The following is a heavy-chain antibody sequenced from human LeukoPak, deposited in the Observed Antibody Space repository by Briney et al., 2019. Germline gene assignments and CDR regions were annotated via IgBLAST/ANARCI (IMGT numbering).Heavy chain of an antibody. CDR1: GGSISSGGYY. Sequence: PSETLSLTCTVSGGSISSGGYYWSWIRQHPGKGLEWIGYIYYSGSTYYNPSLKSRVTISVDTSKNQFSLKLSPVTAADTAVYYCARGGGQWLFQYYFDYWGQGTLVTVSS. D-gene: IGHD3-22*01. CDR2: IYYSGST. CDR3: ARGGGQWLFQYYFDY. V-gene: IGHV4-31*03. J-gene: IGHJ4*02.